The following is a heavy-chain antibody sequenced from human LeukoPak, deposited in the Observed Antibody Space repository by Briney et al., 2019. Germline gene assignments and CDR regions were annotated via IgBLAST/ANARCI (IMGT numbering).Heavy chain of an antibody. Sequence: GGSLRLSCAASGFTFSSYGMNWVRQAPGKGLQWVSYVSSSSSNIYYADSVKGRFTISRDNAKSSLYLQMNSLRAEDTAVYYCAREAYCGGDCYTQDYWGQGTLVTVSS. D-gene: IGHD2-21*02. CDR2: VSSSSSNI. CDR3: AREAYCGGDCYTQDY. J-gene: IGHJ4*02. CDR1: GFTFSSYG. V-gene: IGHV3-48*04.